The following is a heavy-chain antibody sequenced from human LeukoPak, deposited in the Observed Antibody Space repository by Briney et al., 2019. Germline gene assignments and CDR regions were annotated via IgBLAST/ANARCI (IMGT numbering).Heavy chain of an antibody. CDR2: IYYSGST. CDR3: VRGRYYYDTSGYVVWLDP. D-gene: IGHD3-22*01. CDR1: GGSISSYY. J-gene: IGHJ5*02. Sequence: SETLSLTCTVSGGSISSYYWSWIRQPPGKGLEWIGYIYYSGSTNYIPSLKSRVAISLDTSKNQFSLKLSSVTAADTAVYYCVRGRYYYDTSGYVVWLDPWGQGTLVTVSS. V-gene: IGHV4-59*08.